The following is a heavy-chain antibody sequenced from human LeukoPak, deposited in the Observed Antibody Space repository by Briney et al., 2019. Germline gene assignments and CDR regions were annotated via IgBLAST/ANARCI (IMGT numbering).Heavy chain of an antibody. J-gene: IGHJ4*02. CDR1: GCIFSDYY. V-gene: IGHV3-11*04. CDR2: ISSSGNTI. D-gene: IGHD3-3*01. CDR3: SRDTKFLDY. Sequence: GTLRLSCATYGCIFSDYYWSWIRQAPGRGLEWISYISSSGNTIYYAESVKGRFTISRDNAKKSLYLQMNTLRADDTAVYYCSRDTKFLDYWGQGILVTVSS.